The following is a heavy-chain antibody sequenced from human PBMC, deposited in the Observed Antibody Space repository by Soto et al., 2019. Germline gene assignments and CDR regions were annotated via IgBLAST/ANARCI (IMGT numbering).Heavy chain of an antibody. CDR3: ARGMTTVTTYWFGP. CDR2: ISSSSSYI. V-gene: IGHV3-21*01. D-gene: IGHD4-17*01. J-gene: IGHJ5*02. Sequence: EVQLVESGGGLVKPGGSLRLSCAASGFTFSSYSMNWVRQAPGKGLEWVSSISSSSSYIYYAGSVKGRFTISRDNAKNSLYLQMNSLRAEDTAVYYCARGMTTVTTYWFGPWGQGTLVTVSS. CDR1: GFTFSSYS.